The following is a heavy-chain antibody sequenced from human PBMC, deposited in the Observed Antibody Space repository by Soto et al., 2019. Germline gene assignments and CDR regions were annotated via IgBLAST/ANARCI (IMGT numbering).Heavy chain of an antibody. CDR2: IHTGGST. CDR1: GFSVGGNR. D-gene: IGHD2-8*01. Sequence: SLRLSCAASGFSVGGNRMTWVRQAPGKGLEWVAVIHTGGSTFYADPVKGRFTISRDNSKNTVYLQMNSLTVGDKAMYFCARGVKHDSWGQGTLVTVSS. CDR3: ARGVKHDS. J-gene: IGHJ4*02. V-gene: IGHV3-53*01.